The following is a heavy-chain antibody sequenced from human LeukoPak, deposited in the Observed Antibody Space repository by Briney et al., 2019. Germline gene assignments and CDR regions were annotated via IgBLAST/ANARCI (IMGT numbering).Heavy chain of an antibody. CDR1: GFTVSSNY. CDR2: IYSGGST. CDR3: ARVRVGATYGGAFDI. Sequence: PGGSLRLSCAASGFTVSSNYMNWVRQAPGKGLEWVSVIYSGGSTYYADSVKGRFTISRDNAKNSLYLQMNSLRAEDTAVYYCARVRVGATYGGAFDIWGQGTMVTVSS. V-gene: IGHV3-53*01. D-gene: IGHD1-26*01. J-gene: IGHJ3*02.